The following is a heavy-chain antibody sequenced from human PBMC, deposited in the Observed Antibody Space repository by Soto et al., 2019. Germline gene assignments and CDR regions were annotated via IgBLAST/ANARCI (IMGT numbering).Heavy chain of an antibody. V-gene: IGHV3-30-3*01. J-gene: IGHJ4*02. CDR3: ESSGSYRDY. CDR1: GFTFSSYA. Sequence: QVQLVESGGGVVQPGRSLRLSCAASGFTFSSYAMHWVRQAPGKGLEWVAVISYDGSNKYYADSVKGRFTISRDNSKNTLYLQMNSLRAEDTAVYYCESSGSYRDYWGQGPLVTVSS. CDR2: ISYDGSNK. D-gene: IGHD1-26*01.